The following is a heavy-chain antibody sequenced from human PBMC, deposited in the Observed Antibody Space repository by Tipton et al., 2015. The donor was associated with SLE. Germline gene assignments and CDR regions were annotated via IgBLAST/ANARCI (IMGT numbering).Heavy chain of an antibody. V-gene: IGHV4-59*11. Sequence: TLSLTCTVSDDSFTSHYWSWIRQPPGKGLEWIGCIYYRGSTAYNTSLKSRVTMSVATSKNQFSLTLSSVTAADTAVYYCARDPGEVRVRPYAFDIWGQGKMVTVSS. J-gene: IGHJ3*02. CDR3: ARDPGEVRVRPYAFDI. CDR1: DDSFTSHY. D-gene: IGHD3-10*01. CDR2: IYYRGST.